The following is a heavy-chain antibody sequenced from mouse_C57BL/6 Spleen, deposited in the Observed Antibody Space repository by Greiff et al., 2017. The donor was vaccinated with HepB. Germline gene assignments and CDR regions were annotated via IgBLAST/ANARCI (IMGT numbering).Heavy chain of an antibody. CDR2: ISGGGGNT. Sequence: VQLKESGGGLVKPGGSLKLSCAASGFTFSSYTMSWVRQTPEKRLEWVATISGGGGNTYYPDSVKGRFTISRDNAKNTLYLQMSSLRSEDTALYYCARPKDGYYYYYAMDYWGQGTSVTVSS. D-gene: IGHD2-3*01. J-gene: IGHJ4*01. V-gene: IGHV5-9*01. CDR3: ARPKDGYYYYYAMDY. CDR1: GFTFSSYT.